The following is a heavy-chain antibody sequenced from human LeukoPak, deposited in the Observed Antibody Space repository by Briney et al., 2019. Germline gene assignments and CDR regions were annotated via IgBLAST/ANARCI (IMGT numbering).Heavy chain of an antibody. CDR3: ARFGRYSGYDLGYEDY. D-gene: IGHD5-12*01. CDR2: IKQDGSEK. CDR1: GFTFSSYW. V-gene: IGHV3-7*01. J-gene: IGHJ4*02. Sequence: GGSLRLSCAASGFTFSSYWMSWVRQAPGKGLEWVANIKQDGSEKYYVDSVKGRFTISRDNAKNSLYLQMNSLRAEDKAVYYCARFGRYSGYDLGYEDYWGQGTLVTVSS.